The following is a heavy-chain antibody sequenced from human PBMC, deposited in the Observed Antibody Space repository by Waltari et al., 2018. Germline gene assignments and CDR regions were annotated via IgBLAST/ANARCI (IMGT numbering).Heavy chain of an antibody. CDR2: IYPGDSDT. CDR1: GYSFTSYW. J-gene: IGHJ5*02. D-gene: IGHD3-3*01. Sequence: EVQLVQSGAEVKKPGESLKISCKGSGYSFTSYWIGWVRQMPGKGLEWMGIIYPGDSDTRYSPSFQGQVTISADKSISTAYLQWSSLKASDTAMYYCARSPGFLEWQRDSNWFDPWGQGTLVTVSS. V-gene: IGHV5-51*01. CDR3: ARSPGFLEWQRDSNWFDP.